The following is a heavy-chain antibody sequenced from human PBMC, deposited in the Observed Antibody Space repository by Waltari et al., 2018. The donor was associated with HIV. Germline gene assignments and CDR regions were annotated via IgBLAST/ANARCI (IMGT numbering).Heavy chain of an antibody. CDR1: GCTFSSYA. CDR2: ISGSGGST. Sequence: EVQLLESGGGLVQPGGSLRLSWAASGCTFSSYALSWVRQAPGKGLEWVSAISGSGGSTYYADSVKGRFTISRDNSKNTLYLQMNSLRAEDTAVYYCAKDLGIVVVVAAPFDYWGQGTLVTVSS. D-gene: IGHD2-15*01. CDR3: AKDLGIVVVVAAPFDY. V-gene: IGHV3-23*01. J-gene: IGHJ4*02.